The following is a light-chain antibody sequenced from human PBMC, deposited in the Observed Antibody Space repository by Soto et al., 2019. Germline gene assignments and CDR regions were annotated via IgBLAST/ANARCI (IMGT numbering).Light chain of an antibody. CDR1: SKHNSYA. J-gene: IGLJ3*02. V-gene: IGLV4-69*01. CDR2: LNSDGSH. CDR3: QTWSTDIRV. Sequence: QHVLTQPPSASASLGASVKLTCTLSSKHNSYAIAWHQQQPEKGPRYLMKLNSDGSHSKGDGIPDRFSGSSSGAERYLTISSLQSEDEADYYCQTWSTDIRVFGGGTKLTVL.